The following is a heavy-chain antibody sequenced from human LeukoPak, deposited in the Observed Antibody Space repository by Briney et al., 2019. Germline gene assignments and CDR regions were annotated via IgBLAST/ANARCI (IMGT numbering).Heavy chain of an antibody. CDR1: GYSFSNYY. CDR2: INPSGGGT. V-gene: IGHV1-46*01. Sequence: GSATVSCKASGYSFSNYYMHWVRQAPGQGLEWMGIINPSGGGTNYAQKFQDRVTMTRDTATSTLYMELSSLRSDDTAVYYCAKEARIGNTGGSLDSWGQGTLLTVSS. D-gene: IGHD2-8*02. CDR3: AKEARIGNTGGSLDS. J-gene: IGHJ4*02.